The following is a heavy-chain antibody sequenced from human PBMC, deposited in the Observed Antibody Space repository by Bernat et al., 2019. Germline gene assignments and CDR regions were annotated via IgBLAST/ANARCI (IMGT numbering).Heavy chain of an antibody. CDR2: IDPSDSYT. V-gene: IGHV5-10-1*03. D-gene: IGHD2-21*01. Sequence: EVQLVQSGAEVKKPGESLRISCKGSGYSFTSNWISWVRQMPGKGLEWMGRIDPSDSYTNYSPSFQGHVTISADKSISTAYLQWSSLKASDTAMYYCARPAYCGGDCSYYYYDMDVWGKGNTVTVSS. CDR1: GYSFTSNW. J-gene: IGHJ6*03. CDR3: ARPAYCGGDCSYYYYDMDV.